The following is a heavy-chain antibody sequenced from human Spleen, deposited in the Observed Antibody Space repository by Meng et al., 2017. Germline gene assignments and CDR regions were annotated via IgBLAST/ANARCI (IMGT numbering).Heavy chain of an antibody. CDR3: AKEVSYGSGSPVDY. D-gene: IGHD3-10*01. J-gene: IGHJ4*02. V-gene: IGHV4-34*01. Sequence: ESLKISCAVYGGSFSGYYWSWIRQPPGKGLEWIGEINHSGSTNYNPSLKSRVTISRDNAKNTLYLQMNSLGAEDTAVYFCAKEVSYGSGSPVDYWGQGTLVTVSS. CDR2: INHSGST. CDR1: GGSFSGYY.